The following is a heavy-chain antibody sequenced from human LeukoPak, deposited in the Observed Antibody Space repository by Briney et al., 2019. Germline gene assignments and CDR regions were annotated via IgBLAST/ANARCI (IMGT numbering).Heavy chain of an antibody. CDR1: GDSISNHY. D-gene: IGHD6-19*01. CDR3: ARLAVATDYYYYYGMDV. CDR2: STGTG. V-gene: IGHV4-4*07. Sequence: PSETLSLTCTVSGDSISNHYLGWIRQPAGKGLEWIGISTGTGNYNPSLKSRVTISVDTSKNQFSLKLSSVTAAGTAVYYCARLAVATDYYYYYGMDVWGQGTTVTVSS. J-gene: IGHJ6*02.